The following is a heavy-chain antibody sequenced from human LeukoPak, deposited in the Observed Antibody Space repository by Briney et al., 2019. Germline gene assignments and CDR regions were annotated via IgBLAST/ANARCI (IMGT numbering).Heavy chain of an antibody. D-gene: IGHD1-7*01. CDR3: ARLYGNYQNYFDY. J-gene: IGHJ4*02. CDR1: GFTFSSYGM. CDR2: MYYRGNT. Sequence: GSLRLSCAASGFTFSSYGMSWVRQPPGKGLEWVGHMYYRGNTFYNPSLKSRVTISVDTSKNQFSLKLRSVTAADTAVYYCARLYGNYQNYFDYWGQGTLVTVSS. V-gene: IGHV4-4*02.